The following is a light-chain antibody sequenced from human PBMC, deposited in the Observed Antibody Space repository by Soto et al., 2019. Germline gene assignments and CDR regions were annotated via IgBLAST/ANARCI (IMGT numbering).Light chain of an antibody. CDR2: EVR. J-gene: IGLJ3*02. Sequence: QSVLTQPASVSASPGQSITISCTGASSDLGAYNSVSWYQQRPGKTPKLMIYEVRNRPSGVSDRFSGSKSGNTASLTISGLQTDDEADYYCSSYTTMRTLVFGGGTKLTVL. CDR3: SSYTTMRTLV. V-gene: IGLV2-14*01. CDR1: SSDLGAYNS.